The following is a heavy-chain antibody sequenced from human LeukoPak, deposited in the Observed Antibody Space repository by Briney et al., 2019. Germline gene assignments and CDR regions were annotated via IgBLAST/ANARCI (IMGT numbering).Heavy chain of an antibody. CDR2: INQDGGEE. Sequence: GGSLRLSCAASGFPFSTYWMSWVRQAPGKGLEWVANINQDGGEEYYVDSVKGRFTISRDNAKNSLYLQMNSLRAEDTAVYYCAKNQQLWRSFDLWGRGTLLTVSS. CDR1: GFPFSTYW. J-gene: IGHJ2*01. V-gene: IGHV3-7*01. CDR3: AKNQQLWRSFDL. D-gene: IGHD6-13*01.